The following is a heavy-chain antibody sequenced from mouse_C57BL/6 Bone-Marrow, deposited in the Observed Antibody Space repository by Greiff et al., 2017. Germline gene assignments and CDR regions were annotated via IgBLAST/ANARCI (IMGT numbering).Heavy chain of an antibody. CDR1: GYTFTNYW. D-gene: IGHD2-4*01. J-gene: IGHJ4*01. CDR3: ARLYYDYDAYAMDY. CDR2: IYPGGGYT. Sequence: VKLQQSGAELVRPGTSVTMSCKASGYTFTNYWIGWAKQRPGHGLEWIGDIYPGGGYTNYNEKFKGKATLPADKSSRTAYMQFSSLTSEDSAVYYGARLYYDYDAYAMDYWGQGTSVTVSS. V-gene: IGHV1-63*01.